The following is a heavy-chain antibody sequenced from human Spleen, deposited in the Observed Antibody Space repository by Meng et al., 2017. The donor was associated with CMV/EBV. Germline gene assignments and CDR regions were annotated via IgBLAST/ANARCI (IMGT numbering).Heavy chain of an antibody. D-gene: IGHD7-27*01. CDR2: IYSGGST. Sequence: GGSLRLSCAASGFTYDVYAMHWVRQAPGKGLEWVSVIYSGGSTYYADSVKGRFTISRDNSKNTLYLQMNSLRTEDTTVYYCARAGSANWGYFDYWGQGTLVTVSS. CDR1: GFTYDVYA. V-gene: IGHV3-NL1*01. J-gene: IGHJ4*02. CDR3: ARAGSANWGYFDY.